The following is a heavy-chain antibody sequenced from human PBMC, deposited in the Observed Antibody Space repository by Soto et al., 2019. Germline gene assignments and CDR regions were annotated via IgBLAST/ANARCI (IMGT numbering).Heavy chain of an antibody. CDR2: INPSGGT. J-gene: IGHJ4*02. Sequence: QVQLQQWGAGLLKPSETLSLTCAVYGGSFSTDYWSWIRQPPGKVLEWIGEINPSGGTNYNPSLKSRVTISVATSKNQFSLKLSSVTAAATAVYYCARVLAARASRDFDYWGQGTLVTVSS. CDR1: GGSFSTDY. V-gene: IGHV4-34*01. CDR3: ARVLAARASRDFDY. D-gene: IGHD6-6*01.